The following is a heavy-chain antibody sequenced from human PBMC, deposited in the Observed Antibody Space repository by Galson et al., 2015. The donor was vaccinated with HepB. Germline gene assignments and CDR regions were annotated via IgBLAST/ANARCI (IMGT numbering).Heavy chain of an antibody. CDR2: ISSSSSYI. Sequence: SLRLSCAASGFTFSSYSMNWVRQAPGKGLEWVSSISSSSSYIYYADSVKGRFTISRDNAKNSLYLQMNSLRAEDTAVYYCAKDLLEYSSSSEEIPGFWYYYGMDVWGQGTTVTVSS. CDR1: GFTFSSYS. D-gene: IGHD6-6*01. J-gene: IGHJ6*02. CDR3: AKDLLEYSSSSEEIPGFWYYYGMDV. V-gene: IGHV3-21*01.